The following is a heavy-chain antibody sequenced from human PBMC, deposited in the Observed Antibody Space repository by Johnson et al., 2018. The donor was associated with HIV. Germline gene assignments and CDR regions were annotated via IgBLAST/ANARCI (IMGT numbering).Heavy chain of an antibody. CDR2: IIFDGVYK. D-gene: IGHD3-3*01. CDR1: GFPFRDSA. J-gene: IGHJ3*02. V-gene: IGHV3-30-3*01. CDR3: ARGPPPFARLGVGAKPNDAFDI. Sequence: QVQLVESGGGVVQPGTSLTLSCAASGFPFRDSAMHWVRQAPGRGMEWLAVIIFDGVYKHHAESVRGRFTISRDNSKATLYLQMNSLRGEDTAVYYCARGPPPFARLGVGAKPNDAFDIWGQGTMGTGSS.